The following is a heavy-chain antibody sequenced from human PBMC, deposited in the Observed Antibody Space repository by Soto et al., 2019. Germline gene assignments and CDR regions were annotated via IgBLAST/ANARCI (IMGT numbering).Heavy chain of an antibody. J-gene: IGHJ6*03. V-gene: IGHV4-59*01. CDR1: GGSISNYY. CDR3: AREAVRDDFWSGYYSPYYYFYMDV. Sequence: QVQLQESGPGLVKPSETLSLTCTVSGGSISNYYWSWIRQTPGKGLEWIGYIYYSGSTNYNPSLKSRVTISVDTSKNLFSLKLSSVTAADTAVYYCAREAVRDDFWSGYYSPYYYFYMDVWGKGTTVTVSS. CDR2: IYYSGST. D-gene: IGHD3-3*01.